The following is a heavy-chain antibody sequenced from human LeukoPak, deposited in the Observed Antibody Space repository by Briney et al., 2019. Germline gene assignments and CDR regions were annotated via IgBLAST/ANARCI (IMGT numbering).Heavy chain of an antibody. CDR1: GFTFSRYS. Sequence: GGSLRLSCAASGFTFSRYSMNWVRQAPGKGLEWVSYISSSAIHYADSVKGRLTISRDNAENSLYLQMNSLRDEDTAVYYCVRDQDFAFDVWGQGTMVTVSS. CDR2: ISSSAI. J-gene: IGHJ3*01. V-gene: IGHV3-48*02. CDR3: VRDQDFAFDV.